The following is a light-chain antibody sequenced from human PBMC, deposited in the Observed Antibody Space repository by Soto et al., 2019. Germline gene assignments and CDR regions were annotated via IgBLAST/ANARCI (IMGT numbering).Light chain of an antibody. CDR2: DDS. J-gene: IGLJ2*01. Sequence: SYELTQPPSVSVAPGETARIPCGGNDIGSKSVHWYQQKPGQAPVLVVYDDSDRPSGIPERFSGASSGNTATLTISRAEAGDEADYYCQVWDSSSDHVVFGGGTKVTVL. CDR3: QVWDSSSDHVV. CDR1: DIGSKS. V-gene: IGLV3-21*02.